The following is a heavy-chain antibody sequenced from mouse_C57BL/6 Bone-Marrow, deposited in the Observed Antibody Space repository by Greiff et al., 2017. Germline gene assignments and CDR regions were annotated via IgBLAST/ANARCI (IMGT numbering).Heavy chain of an antibody. CDR1: GYTFTDYE. CDR3: TRNEMDY. J-gene: IGHJ4*01. CDR2: IDPETGGT. Sequence: VQLKQSGAELVRPGASVTLSCKASGYTFTDYEMHWVKQTPVHGLEWIGAIDPETGGTAYNQKFKGKAILTADKSSSTAYMELRSLTSEDSAVYYCTRNEMDYWGQGTSVTVSA. V-gene: IGHV1-15*01.